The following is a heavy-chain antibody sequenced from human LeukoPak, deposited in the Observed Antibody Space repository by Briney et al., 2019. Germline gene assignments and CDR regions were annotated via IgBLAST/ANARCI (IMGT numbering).Heavy chain of an antibody. CDR1: GFTFSSYS. J-gene: IGHJ5*02. CDR2: ISSSSTYI. CDR3: ARTYSSSWYVWFDP. V-gene: IGHV3-21*01. Sequence: RGSLRLSCAASGFTFSSYSMNWVRQAPGKGLEWVSSISSSSTYIYYADSVQGRFTISRDNAKNSLSLQMNSLRAEDTAVYYCARTYSSSWYVWFDPWGQGTLVTVSS. D-gene: IGHD6-13*01.